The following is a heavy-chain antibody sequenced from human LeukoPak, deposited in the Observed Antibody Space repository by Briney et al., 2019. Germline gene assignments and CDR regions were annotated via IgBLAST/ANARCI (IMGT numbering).Heavy chain of an antibody. CDR1: GFTFSSYA. Sequence: GGSLRLSCAASGFTFSSYAMSWVRQAPGKGLEWVSSISSSSSYIYYADSVKGRFTISRDNAKNSLYLQMNSLRAEDTAVYYCARDGLSGSSAFDYWGQGTLVTVSS. CDR2: ISSSSSYI. V-gene: IGHV3-21*01. D-gene: IGHD1-26*01. J-gene: IGHJ4*02. CDR3: ARDGLSGSSAFDY.